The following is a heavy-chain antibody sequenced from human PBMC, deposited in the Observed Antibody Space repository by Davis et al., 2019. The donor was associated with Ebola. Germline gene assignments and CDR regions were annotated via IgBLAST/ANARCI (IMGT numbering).Heavy chain of an antibody. CDR3: ARDRAGGLDY. J-gene: IGHJ4*02. D-gene: IGHD3-16*01. CDR1: GFTFSSYE. CDR2: ISSSGSTI. V-gene: IGHV3-48*03. Sequence: PGGSLRLSCAASGFTFSSYEMNWVRQAPGKGLEWVSYISSSGSTIYYADSVKGRFTISRDNAKNSLYLQMNSLRAEDTTVYYCARDRAGGLDYWGQGTLVTVSS.